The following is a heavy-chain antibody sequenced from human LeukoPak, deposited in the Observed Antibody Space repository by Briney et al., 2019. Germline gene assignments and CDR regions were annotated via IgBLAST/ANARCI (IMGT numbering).Heavy chain of an antibody. CDR1: GFTFSNAW. D-gene: IGHD3-22*01. V-gene: IGHV3-15*01. CDR3: TTDLYYYDSSGYYHDAFDI. Sequence: GGSLRLSCAASGFTFSNAWMSWVRQAPGKGLEWVGRIKSKTDGGTTDYAAPVKGRFTISRDDSKNTLYLQMNSLKTEDTAVYYCTTDLYYYDSSGYYHDAFDIWGQGTMVTVSS. J-gene: IGHJ3*02. CDR2: IKSKTDGGTT.